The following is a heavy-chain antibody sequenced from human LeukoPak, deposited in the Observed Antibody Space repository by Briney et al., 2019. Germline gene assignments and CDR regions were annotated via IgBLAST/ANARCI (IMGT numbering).Heavy chain of an antibody. CDR3: AREPYRRWDQRFDY. Sequence: SETLSLTCAVYGGSFSGYYWSWIRQPPGKGLEWIGEINHSGSTNYNPSLKSRVTISVDTSKNQFSLKLSSVTAADTAVYYCAREPYRRWDQRFDYWGQGTLVTVSS. J-gene: IGHJ4*02. V-gene: IGHV4-34*01. CDR2: INHSGST. CDR1: GGSFSGYY. D-gene: IGHD1-26*01.